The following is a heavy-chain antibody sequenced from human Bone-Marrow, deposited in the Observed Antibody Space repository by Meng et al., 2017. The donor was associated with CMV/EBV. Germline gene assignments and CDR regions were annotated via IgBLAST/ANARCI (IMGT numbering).Heavy chain of an antibody. CDR3: ARGDSSGYFNWFDP. J-gene: IGHJ5*02. Sequence: SETLSLTCAVYGGSFSGYYWSWIRQPPGKGLEWIGEINHSGSTNYNPSSKSRVTISVDTSKNQFSLKLSSVTAADTAVYYCARGDSSGYFNWFDPWGQGTLVTVSS. CDR1: GGSFSGYY. D-gene: IGHD3-22*01. V-gene: IGHV4-34*01. CDR2: INHSGST.